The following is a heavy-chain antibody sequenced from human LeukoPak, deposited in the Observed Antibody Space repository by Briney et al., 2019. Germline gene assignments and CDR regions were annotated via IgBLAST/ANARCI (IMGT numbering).Heavy chain of an antibody. CDR1: SGSLSGYY. J-gene: IGHJ2*01. Sequence: KPSETLSLTCGVSSGSLSGYYWRWIRQPPGGGLEWLGEITHSGSPNYNPSLKSRVTISGDTSKKQSSLNLKSVTAADTGVYYCARGVDLWGRGTPVTVSS. CDR3: ARGVDL. CDR2: ITHSGSP. V-gene: IGHV4-34*01.